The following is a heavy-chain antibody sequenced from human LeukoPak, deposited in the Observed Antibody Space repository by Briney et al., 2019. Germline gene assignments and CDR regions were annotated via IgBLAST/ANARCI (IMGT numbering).Heavy chain of an antibody. CDR3: AREVSGSDYYRAYDY. CDR2: LSSSGTT. J-gene: IGHJ4*02. D-gene: IGHD3-3*01. V-gene: IGHV4-4*07. CDR1: GGSISTYY. Sequence: PSETLSLTCTVSGGSISTYYWSWIRQPAGKGLEWIGRLSSSGTTNYNTSLKSRVTMSVDTSTNQLSLNLTSVTAADMAVYYCAREVSGSDYYRAYDYWGQGTLVTVSS.